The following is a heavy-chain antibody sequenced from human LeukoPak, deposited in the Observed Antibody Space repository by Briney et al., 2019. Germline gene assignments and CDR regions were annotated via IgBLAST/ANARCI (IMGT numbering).Heavy chain of an antibody. CDR3: ARIDGMYAMDV. V-gene: IGHV3-30*02. CDR1: GFSFNSYG. Sequence: GRSLRLSCAASGFSFNSYGMHWVRQAPGKGLEWVAFIRYDGSDKFYADSVKGRFTMSRDNSKNTVFLQMNTLIPDDTAVYYCARIDGMYAMDVWGQGTTVIVSS. D-gene: IGHD1-14*01. J-gene: IGHJ6*02. CDR2: IRYDGSDK.